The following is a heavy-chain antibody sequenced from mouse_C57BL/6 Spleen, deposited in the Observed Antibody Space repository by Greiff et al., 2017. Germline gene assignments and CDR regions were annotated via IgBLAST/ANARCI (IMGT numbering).Heavy chain of an antibody. D-gene: IGHD2-3*01. CDR1: GYTFTTYP. CDR2: FHPYNDDT. Sequence: VKVVESGAELVKPGASVKMSCKASGYTFTTYPIEWMKQNHGKSLEWIGNFHPYNDDTKYNEKFKGKATLTVEKSSSTVYLELSRLTSDDSAVYYCARGGLLEDYAMDYWGQGTSVTVSS. CDR3: ARGGLLEDYAMDY. J-gene: IGHJ4*01. V-gene: IGHV1-47*01.